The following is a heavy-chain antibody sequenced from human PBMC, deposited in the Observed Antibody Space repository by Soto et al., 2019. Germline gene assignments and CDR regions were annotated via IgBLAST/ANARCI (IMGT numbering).Heavy chain of an antibody. CDR1: GYTFTSYD. Sequence: QVQLVQSGAEVRKPGASVKVSGEASGYTFTSYDIYWVRQATGQGLEWMGWMNPSTGNSGYAQKFQGRVTMTSDTSISTAHMELSSLRSEDTAVYYCARRAETNGWNGFGADKYYFDFWGQGTLVTVSS. CDR3: ARRAETNGWNGFGADKYYFDF. V-gene: IGHV1-8*01. CDR2: MNPSTGNS. J-gene: IGHJ4*02. D-gene: IGHD1-1*01.